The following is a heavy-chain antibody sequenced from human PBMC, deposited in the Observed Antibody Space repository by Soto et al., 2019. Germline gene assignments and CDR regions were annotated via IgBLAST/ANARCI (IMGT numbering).Heavy chain of an antibody. Sequence: SETLSLTCTVSGGSINSGDSYWNWIRQHPEKGLEWIGYINYRGSTFYNPSLKSRIIISVDTSKNQFSLSLSSVTAADTAVYYCARDAQGVAPYWGQGTLVTVAS. CDR3: ARDAQGVAPY. J-gene: IGHJ4*02. CDR2: INYRGST. CDR1: GGSINSGDSY. V-gene: IGHV4-31*03. D-gene: IGHD2-15*01.